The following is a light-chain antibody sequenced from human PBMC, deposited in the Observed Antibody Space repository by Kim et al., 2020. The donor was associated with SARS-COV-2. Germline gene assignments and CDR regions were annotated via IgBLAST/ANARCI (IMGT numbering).Light chain of an antibody. CDR1: SSDVGGYNY. Sequence: QSALTQPASVSGSPGKSITISCTGTSSDVGGYNYVSWYQQHPGKAPKLMIYDVSKRPSGVSNRFSGSKSGNTASLTISGLQAEDEADYYCSSYTSSSSVFGTGTKVTVL. V-gene: IGLV2-14*01. CDR2: DVS. J-gene: IGLJ1*01. CDR3: SSYTSSSSV.